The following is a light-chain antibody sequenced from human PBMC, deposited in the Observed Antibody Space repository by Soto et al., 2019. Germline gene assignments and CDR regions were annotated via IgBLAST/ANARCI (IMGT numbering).Light chain of an antibody. CDR3: QQRGEWPPGAT. Sequence: EIVLTQSPPTLSLSPGERATLSCRASQSISNSLAWYQQKPGQAPXXLXXGASNRATGIPARFSGSGSGTDLTLTITSIEPEDFAVYYCQQRGEWPPGATFGQGTRREIK. CDR2: GAS. CDR1: QSISNS. J-gene: IGKJ5*01. V-gene: IGKV3-11*01.